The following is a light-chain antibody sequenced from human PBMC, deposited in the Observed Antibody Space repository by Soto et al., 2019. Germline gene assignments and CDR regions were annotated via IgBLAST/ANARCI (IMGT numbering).Light chain of an antibody. J-gene: IGKJ1*01. CDR2: DAS. CDR3: QQYKSYPWT. Sequence: DIQMTQSPSTLSASLGDRVTITCRASQSISSWLAWYQQKPGKAPKVLIYDASNLESGDPSRFSGSGSGTEFTLTISSLQPDDFATYYCQQYKSYPWTFGQGTKVEIK. V-gene: IGKV1-5*01. CDR1: QSISSW.